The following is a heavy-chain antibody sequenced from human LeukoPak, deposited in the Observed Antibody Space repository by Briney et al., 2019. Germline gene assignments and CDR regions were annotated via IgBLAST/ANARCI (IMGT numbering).Heavy chain of an antibody. D-gene: IGHD6-19*01. V-gene: IGHV4-59*01. CDR3: GRGGWYKDY. J-gene: IGHJ4*02. CDR1: GGSISPYY. Sequence: SETLSLTCTVSGGSISPYYCSWIRQPPGKGLASIGYIYYNGNTNYNPSLRSRVTISVDTSKNQFSLRLSSVTAADTAVYYCGRGGWYKDYWGQGTLVTVSS. CDR2: IYYNGNT.